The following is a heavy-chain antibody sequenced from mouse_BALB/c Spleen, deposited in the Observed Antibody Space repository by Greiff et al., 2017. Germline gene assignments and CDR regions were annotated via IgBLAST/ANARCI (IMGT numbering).Heavy chain of an antibody. D-gene: IGHD2-1*01. CDR1: GYTFTSYW. CDR3: TRHGKDAMDY. CDR2: INPSNGGT. J-gene: IGHJ4*01. Sequence: VQLQESGAELAKPGASVKMSCKASGYTFTSYWMHWVKQRPGQGLEWIGYINPSNGGTNFNEKFKSKATLTVDKSSSTAYMQLSSLTSEDSAVYYCTRHGKDAMDYWGQGTSVTVSS. V-gene: IGHV1-7*01.